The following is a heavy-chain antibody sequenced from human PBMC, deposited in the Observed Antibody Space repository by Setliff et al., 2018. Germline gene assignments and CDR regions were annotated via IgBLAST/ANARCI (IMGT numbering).Heavy chain of an antibody. CDR2: IYYSGST. CDR3: ARVPATVTTFYYYYMDV. V-gene: IGHV4-59*01. CDR1: GGSISSYY. J-gene: IGHJ6*03. Sequence: SETLSLTCTVSGGSISSYYWSWIRQPPGKGLEWIGYIYYSGSTNYNPSLKSRVTISVDTSKNQFSLKLSSVTAADTAVYYCARVPATVTTFYYYYMDVWAKGTTVTVSS. D-gene: IGHD4-17*01.